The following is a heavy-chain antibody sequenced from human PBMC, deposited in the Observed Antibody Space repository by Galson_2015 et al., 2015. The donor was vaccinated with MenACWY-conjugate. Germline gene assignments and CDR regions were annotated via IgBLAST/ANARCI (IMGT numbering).Heavy chain of an antibody. CDR1: GFTFNRFS. CDR3: ARDRITGDSRWEFDY. D-gene: IGHD7-27*01. J-gene: IGHJ4*02. CDR2: IGATGGDT. V-gene: IGHV3-23*01. Sequence: SLRLPCAASGFTFNRFSMSWVRQAPMKGLEGVSGIGATGGDTHYADPVKGRFSISRDNSKNTLFLQMNSLRAEDTAIYYCARDRITGDSRWEFDYWGQGILVTVSA.